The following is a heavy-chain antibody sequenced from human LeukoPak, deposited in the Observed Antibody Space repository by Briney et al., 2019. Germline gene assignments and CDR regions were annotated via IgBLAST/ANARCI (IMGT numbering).Heavy chain of an antibody. D-gene: IGHD6-19*01. J-gene: IGHJ4*02. CDR2: MNPNSGNT. V-gene: IGHV1-8*01. CDR1: GYTFTSYD. CDR3: AKSGSVWYYFDY. Sequence: ASVKVSCKASGYTFTSYDINWVRQATGQGLEWMGWMNPNSGNTGYAQKFQGRVTMTRNTSISTAYMELSSLRSEDTAVYYCAKSGSVWYYFDYWGQGTLVTVSS.